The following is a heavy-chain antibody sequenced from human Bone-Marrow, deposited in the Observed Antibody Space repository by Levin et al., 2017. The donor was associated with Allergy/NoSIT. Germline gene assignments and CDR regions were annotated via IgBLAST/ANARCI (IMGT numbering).Heavy chain of an antibody. Sequence: PGGSLRLSCAASGFTFSNAWMSWVRQAPGKGLEWVGRIKSKTDGGTTDYAAPVKGRFTISRDDSKNTLYLQMNSLKTEDTAVYYCTTFLRGQRVWLSNDYWGQGTLVTVSS. J-gene: IGHJ4*02. CDR3: TTFLRGQRVWLSNDY. V-gene: IGHV3-15*01. CDR1: GFTFSNAW. CDR2: IKSKTDGGTT. D-gene: IGHD4-17*01.